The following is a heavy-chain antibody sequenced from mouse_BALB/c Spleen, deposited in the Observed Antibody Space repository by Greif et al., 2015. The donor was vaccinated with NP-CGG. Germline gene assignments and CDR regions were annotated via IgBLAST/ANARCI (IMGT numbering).Heavy chain of an antibody. Sequence: QVQLQQSGPQLVRPGASVKISCKASGYSFTSYWMHWVKQRPGQGLEWIGMIDPSDSETRLNQKFKDKATLTVDKSSSTAYMQLSSPTSVDSAVYYCASYYYGGMDYWGQGTSVTVSS. J-gene: IGHJ4*01. V-gene: IGHV1S127*01. D-gene: IGHD1-1*01. CDR3: ASYYYGGMDY. CDR2: IDPSDSET. CDR1: GYSFTSYW.